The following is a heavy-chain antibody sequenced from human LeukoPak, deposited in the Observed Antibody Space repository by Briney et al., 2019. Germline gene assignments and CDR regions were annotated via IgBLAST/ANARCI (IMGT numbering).Heavy chain of an antibody. Sequence: PGGPLRLSCVASGFTSSTYEMNWVRQAPGKGLEWVSYISGSGGTTYCADSVQGRFTISRDNTKNSLYLQMNSLRAEDTAVYYCARASPQKLGYFDYWGQGTLVTVSS. V-gene: IGHV3-48*03. CDR3: ARASPQKLGYFDY. J-gene: IGHJ4*02. CDR2: ISGSGGTT. CDR1: GFTSSTYE. D-gene: IGHD3-16*01.